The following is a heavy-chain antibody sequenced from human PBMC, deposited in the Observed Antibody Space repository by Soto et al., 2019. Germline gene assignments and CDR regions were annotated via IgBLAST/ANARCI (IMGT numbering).Heavy chain of an antibody. J-gene: IGHJ5*02. V-gene: IGHV4-39*02. D-gene: IGHD6-19*01. CDR1: GGSISSYY. Sequence: SETLSLTCTVSGGSISSYYWGWIRQPPGKGLEWIGSINYSGSTYYNPSLRSRVTISADTSKNQFSLKLRSVTAADTAVYYCARERLAVAGKGGWFDPWGQETLVTV. CDR2: INYSGST. CDR3: ARERLAVAGKGGWFDP.